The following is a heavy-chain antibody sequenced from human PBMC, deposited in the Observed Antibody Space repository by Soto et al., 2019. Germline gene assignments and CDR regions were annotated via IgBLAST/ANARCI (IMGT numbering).Heavy chain of an antibody. V-gene: IGHV3-23*01. CDR1: GLTFSSYA. Sequence: PGGSLRLSCAASGLTFSSYAMSWIRQAPGKGLEWISCISGSGGTTYYADSVRGRFTISRDNSKNTVSLQMNSLRAEDTAVYYCAKDRKAHELWGEGTLVTVSS. CDR3: AKDRKAHEL. CDR2: ISGSGGTT. J-gene: IGHJ4*02.